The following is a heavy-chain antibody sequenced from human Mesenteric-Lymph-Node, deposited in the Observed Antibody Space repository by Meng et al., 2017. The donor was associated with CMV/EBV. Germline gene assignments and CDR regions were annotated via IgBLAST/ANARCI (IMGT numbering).Heavy chain of an antibody. J-gene: IGHJ4*02. CDR2: INPSGGST. CDR3: AREMRTAVVFDY. CDR1: GYTFTSYY. V-gene: IGHV1-46*01. Sequence: ASVKVSCKASGYTFTSYYMHWVRQAPGQGLEWMGIINPSGGSTSYAQKFQGRVTMTTDTSTSTAYMELRSLRSDDTAVYYCAREMRTAVVFDYWGQGTLVTVSS. D-gene: IGHD2-15*01.